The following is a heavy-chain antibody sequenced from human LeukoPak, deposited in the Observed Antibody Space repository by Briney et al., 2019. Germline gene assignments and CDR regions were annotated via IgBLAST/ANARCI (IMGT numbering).Heavy chain of an antibody. V-gene: IGHV3-23*01. CDR2: ISGTGGST. Sequence: GGSLRLSCAASGFAFTNYAMTWVRQAPGEGLEWVSTISGTGGSTYYAPSLKGRLTVSRDNSKNTLYLRLSSLRAGDTAVYYCAKAYCSGASCPADYWGQGTLVTVSS. CDR1: GFAFTNYA. J-gene: IGHJ4*02. D-gene: IGHD2-15*01. CDR3: AKAYCSGASCPADY.